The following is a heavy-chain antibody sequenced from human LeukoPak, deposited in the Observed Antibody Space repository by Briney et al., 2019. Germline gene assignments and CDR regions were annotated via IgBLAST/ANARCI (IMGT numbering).Heavy chain of an antibody. CDR1: GGSISGYY. CDR3: ARLLLTGESPLFDY. V-gene: IGHV4-59*08. D-gene: IGHD7-27*01. Sequence: SETLSLTCTVSGGSISGYYWTWIRQPPGKGLEWIGYISYTGRTNYNPSLKSRVTISVDTSKNQFSLKLSSVTAADTAVYYCARLLLTGESPLFDYWGQGTLVTVSS. CDR2: ISYTGRT. J-gene: IGHJ4*02.